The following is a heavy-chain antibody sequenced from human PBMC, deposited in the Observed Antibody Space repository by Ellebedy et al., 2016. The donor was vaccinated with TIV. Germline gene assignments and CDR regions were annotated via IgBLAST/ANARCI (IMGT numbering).Heavy chain of an antibody. Sequence: GSLRLXXTVSGYSISSGYYWGWIRQPPGKGLEWIGAIYHSGSTFYNPSLRSRVTISVDTSKNQFSLKLYSVTTTDTAMYYCARGPGGYSGSCADAFDIWGQGTMVTVSS. J-gene: IGHJ3*02. CDR1: GYSISSGYY. D-gene: IGHD1-26*01. CDR2: IYHSGST. V-gene: IGHV4-38-2*02. CDR3: ARGPGGYSGSCADAFDI.